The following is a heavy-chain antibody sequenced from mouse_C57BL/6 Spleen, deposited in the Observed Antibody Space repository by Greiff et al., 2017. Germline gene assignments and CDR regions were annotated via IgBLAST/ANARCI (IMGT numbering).Heavy chain of an antibody. CDR2: IHPSDSDT. D-gene: IGHD1-1*01. V-gene: IGHV1-74*01. CDR1: GYTFTSYW. J-gene: IGHJ4*01. Sequence: QVQLQQPGAELVKPGASVKVSCKASGYTFTSYWMHWVKQRPGQGLEWIGRIHPSDSDTNYTQTFKGKATLTVDKSSSTAYMPLRSLTSEDSACYDFAMKDYYGSSYEAMDYWGQGTSVTVSS. CDR3: AMKDYYGSSYEAMDY.